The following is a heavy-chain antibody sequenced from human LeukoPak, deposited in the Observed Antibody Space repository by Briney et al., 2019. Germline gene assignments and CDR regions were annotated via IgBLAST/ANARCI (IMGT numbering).Heavy chain of an antibody. CDR3: AREGQRLVRYYYYMDV. J-gene: IGHJ6*03. CDR1: GYSISSGYY. Sequence: SETLSLTCTVSGYSISSGYYWGWIRQPPGKGLEWIGSIYHSGSTYYNPSLKSRVTISVDTSKNQFSLKLSSVTAADTAVYYCAREGQRLVRYYYYMDVWGKGTTVTVSS. V-gene: IGHV4-38-2*02. CDR2: IYHSGST. D-gene: IGHD6-19*01.